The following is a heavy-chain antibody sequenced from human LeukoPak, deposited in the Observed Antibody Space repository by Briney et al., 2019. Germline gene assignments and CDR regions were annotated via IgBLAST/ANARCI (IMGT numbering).Heavy chain of an antibody. CDR3: VRDRDTSGWLY. CDR2: ISHDDKNR. J-gene: IGHJ4*02. V-gene: IGHV3-30*04. Sequence: GGSLRLSCAASGFTFTSYAFHWVRQAPGKGLEWVTVISHDDKNRYYADSVKGRFTISRDNSKNTVYLQMNSLGVEDTAVYFCVRDRDTSGWLYWGQGTLVTVSS. CDR1: GFTFTSYA. D-gene: IGHD6-19*01.